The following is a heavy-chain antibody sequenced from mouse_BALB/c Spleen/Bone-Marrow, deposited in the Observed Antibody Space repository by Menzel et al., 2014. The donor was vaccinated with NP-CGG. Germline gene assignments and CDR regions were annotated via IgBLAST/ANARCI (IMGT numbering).Heavy chain of an antibody. Sequence: QVHVKQSGPELVKPGASVRISCKASGYSFTSYYIHWVKQRPGQGLEWIGWIYPGNVNTKYNEKFKGKATLTAGKSSSTAYMQLSSLTSEDSAVYFCARGGMITENYAMDYWGQGTSVTVSS. CDR2: IYPGNVNT. D-gene: IGHD2-4*01. CDR1: GYSFTSYY. J-gene: IGHJ4*01. V-gene: IGHV1S56*01. CDR3: ARGGMITENYAMDY.